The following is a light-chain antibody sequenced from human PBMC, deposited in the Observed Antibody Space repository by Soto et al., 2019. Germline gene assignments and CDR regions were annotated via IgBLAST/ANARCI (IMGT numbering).Light chain of an antibody. J-gene: IGLJ2*01. Sequence: QSVLTQPASVSGSPGQSITISCTGTSSDVGGYNYVSWYQQHAGKAPKLMIYEVSNRPSGVSNRFSGSKSGNTASLTISGLQAEDEADYYCSSHTTSGTLVFGGGTKLTVL. CDR2: EVS. CDR1: SSDVGGYNY. CDR3: SSHTTSGTLV. V-gene: IGLV2-14*01.